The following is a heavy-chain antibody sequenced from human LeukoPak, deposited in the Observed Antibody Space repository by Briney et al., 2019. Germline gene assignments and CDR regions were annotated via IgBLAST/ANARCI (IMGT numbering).Heavy chain of an antibody. Sequence: PSETLSLTCTVSGVSISSSNSYWGWIRQPPGKGLEWIGSIYYSGNTYYNASLKSQVSLSIDTSKNQFSLRLTSVTAADTAVYYCARQTGSGLFILPGGQGTLVTVSS. D-gene: IGHD3/OR15-3a*01. CDR2: IYYSGNT. CDR1: GVSISSSNSY. CDR3: ARQTGSGLFILP. V-gene: IGHV4-39*01. J-gene: IGHJ4*02.